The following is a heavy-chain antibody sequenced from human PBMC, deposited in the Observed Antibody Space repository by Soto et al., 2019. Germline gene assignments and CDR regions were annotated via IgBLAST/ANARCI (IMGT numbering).Heavy chain of an antibody. V-gene: IGHV1-18*01. D-gene: IGHD3-10*01. Sequence: QIQLVQSGAEVKKPGASVKVSCKASGYTFISYGISWVRQAPGQGLEWMGWISPYNDNTKYAQTLQGRVTLTTDTSTTTAYMELRTLRSDDTAVYYCAREGYYSGSGSFSPPRYYGMDVWGQGTTVTVSS. CDR1: GYTFISYG. CDR3: AREGYYSGSGSFSPPRYYGMDV. CDR2: ISPYNDNT. J-gene: IGHJ6*02.